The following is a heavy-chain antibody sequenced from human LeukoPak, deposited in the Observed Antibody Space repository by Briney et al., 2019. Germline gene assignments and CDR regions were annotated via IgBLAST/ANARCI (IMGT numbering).Heavy chain of an antibody. Sequence: GASVKVSCKASGYTFTGYYMHWVRQAPGQGLEWMGWINPNSGGTNYAQKFQGRVTMTRDTSISTAYMELSRLRSDDTAVYYCASPTTFWSGYNTRHYYYYGMDVWGQGTTVTVSS. CDR1: GYTFTGYY. V-gene: IGHV1-2*02. CDR3: ASPTTFWSGYNTRHYYYYGMDV. CDR2: INPNSGGT. D-gene: IGHD3-3*01. J-gene: IGHJ6*02.